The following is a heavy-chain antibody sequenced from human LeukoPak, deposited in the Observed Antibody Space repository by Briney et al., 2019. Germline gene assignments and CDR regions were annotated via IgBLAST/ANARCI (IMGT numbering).Heavy chain of an antibody. CDR2: INWNGGSR. V-gene: IGHV3-20*04. CDR3: ARGAAVAAEYYYGMGV. D-gene: IGHD6-19*01. J-gene: IGHJ6*02. CDR1: GFTFDDYG. Sequence: PGGSLRLSCAASGFTFDDYGMNWVRQAPGKGLEWVSGINWNGGSRSYADSVKGRFTISRDNAKNSLYLQMNSLRAEDTALYYCARGAAVAAEYYYGMGVWGQGTTVTVSS.